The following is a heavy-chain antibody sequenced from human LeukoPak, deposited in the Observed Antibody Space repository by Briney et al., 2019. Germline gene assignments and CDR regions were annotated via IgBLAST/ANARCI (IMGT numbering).Heavy chain of an antibody. Sequence: GESLKISCKGSGYSFTSYWIGWVRQMPGKGLEWMGIIYPGDPDTKYSPSFQGQVTISADKSITTAYLQWLSLKASDTAMYYCARYAPSGYSIDYWGQGTLVTVSS. J-gene: IGHJ4*02. CDR2: IYPGDPDT. CDR1: GYSFTSYW. CDR3: ARYAPSGYSIDY. V-gene: IGHV5-51*01. D-gene: IGHD6-13*01.